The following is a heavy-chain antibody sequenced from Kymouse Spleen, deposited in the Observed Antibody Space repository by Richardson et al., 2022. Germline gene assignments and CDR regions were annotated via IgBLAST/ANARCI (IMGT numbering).Heavy chain of an antibody. CDR2: ISYDGSNK. Sequence: QVQLVESGGGVVQPGRSLRLSCAASGFTFSSYGMHWVRQAPGKGLEWVAVISYDGSNKYYADSVKGRFTISRDNSKNTLYLQMNSLRAEDTAVYYCAKEGLEPFDYWGQGTLVTVSS. CDR1: GFTFSSYG. J-gene: IGHJ4*02. CDR3: AKEGLEPFDY. V-gene: IGHV3-30*18. D-gene: IGHD1-1*01,IGHD1-20*01,IGHD1-7*01.